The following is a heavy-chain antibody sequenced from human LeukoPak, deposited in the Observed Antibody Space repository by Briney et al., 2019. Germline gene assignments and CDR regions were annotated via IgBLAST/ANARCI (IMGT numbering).Heavy chain of an antibody. CDR3: TKGRGI. J-gene: IGHJ4*02. V-gene: IGHV4-39*02. D-gene: IGHD3-10*01. CDR2: IHYSGST. Sequence: SETLSLTCTVSGDSISSSKYYWGWIRQPPGKGLEWIGIIHYSGSTYYNPSLKSRVTISVDTSKHQFSLKLSSVTAADTAVYYCTKGRGIWGQGTLVTVSS. CDR1: GDSISSSKYY.